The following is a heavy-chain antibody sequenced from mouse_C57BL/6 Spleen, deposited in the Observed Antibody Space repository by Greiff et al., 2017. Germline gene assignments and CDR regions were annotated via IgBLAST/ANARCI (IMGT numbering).Heavy chain of an antibody. Sequence: EVQLMESGPGLVKPSQSLSLTCSVTGYSITSGYYWNWIRQFPGNKLEWMGYIRYDGSNNYNPSLKNQISITRDTSKNPFFLKLNSVTNEDTATYYGAREDGYSVAYYYAMDYWGQGTSVTVSS. J-gene: IGHJ4*01. CDR1: GYSITSGYY. CDR3: AREDGYSVAYYYAMDY. V-gene: IGHV3-6*01. CDR2: IRYDGSN. D-gene: IGHD2-3*01.